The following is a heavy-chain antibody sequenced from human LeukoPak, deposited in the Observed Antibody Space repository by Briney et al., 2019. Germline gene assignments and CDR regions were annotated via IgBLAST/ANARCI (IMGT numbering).Heavy chain of an antibody. J-gene: IGHJ6*02. CDR3: ARDYLSITMIVVVPDGYYYGMDV. CDR1: GFTFSSYA. Sequence: GGSLRLSCAASGFTFSSYAMHWVRQAPGKGLEWVAVISYDGSNKYYADSVKGRFTISRDNSKNTLYLQMNSLRAEDTAVYYCARDYLSITMIVVVPDGYYYGMDVWGQGTTVTVSS. CDR2: ISYDGSNK. D-gene: IGHD3-22*01. V-gene: IGHV3-30-3*01.